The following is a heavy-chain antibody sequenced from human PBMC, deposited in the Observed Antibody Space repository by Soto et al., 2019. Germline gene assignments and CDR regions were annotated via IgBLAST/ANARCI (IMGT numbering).Heavy chain of an antibody. V-gene: IGHV3-7*01. CDR3: ARVRPPFKYYFDY. CDR2: IKQDGSEK. J-gene: IGHJ4*02. CDR1: GFTFSSYW. Sequence: EVQLVESGGGLVQPGGSLRLSCAASGFTFSSYWMSWVRQAPGKGLEWVANIKQDGSEKYYVDSVKGRFTISRDNAKNSLYLQMNSLRAEDTAVYYCARVRPPFKYYFDYWGQGTLVNVSA.